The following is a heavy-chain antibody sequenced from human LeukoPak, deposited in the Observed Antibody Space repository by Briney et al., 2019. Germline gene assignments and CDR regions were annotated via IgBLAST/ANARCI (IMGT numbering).Heavy chain of an antibody. CDR3: ARGRARATVAFDI. J-gene: IGHJ3*02. Sequence: PSETLSLTCAVYGGSFSGYYWSWIRQPPGKGLEWIGEINHSGSTNYNLSLKSRVTISVDTSKNQFSLKLSSVTAADTAVYYCARGRARATVAFDIWGQGTMVTVSS. D-gene: IGHD1-26*01. CDR2: INHSGST. V-gene: IGHV4-34*01. CDR1: GGSFSGYY.